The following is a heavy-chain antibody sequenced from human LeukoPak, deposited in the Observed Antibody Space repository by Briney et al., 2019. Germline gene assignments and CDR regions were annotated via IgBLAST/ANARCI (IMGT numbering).Heavy chain of an antibody. CDR2: ISAYNGNT. D-gene: IGHD6-13*01. Sequence: AAVKVSCKASGYTFTSYGISWVRQAPGQGLEWMGWISAYNGNTNYAQKLQGRVTMTTDTSTSTAYMELRSLRSEDTAVYYCARDGPQQQLSPNYYYYYMDVWGKGTTVTVSS. CDR3: ARDGPQQQLSPNYYYYYMDV. V-gene: IGHV1-18*01. J-gene: IGHJ6*03. CDR1: GYTFTSYG.